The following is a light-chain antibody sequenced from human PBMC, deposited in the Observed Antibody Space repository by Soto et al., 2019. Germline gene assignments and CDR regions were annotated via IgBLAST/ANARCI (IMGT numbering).Light chain of an antibody. CDR1: QRINNF. CDR3: QQSYTTVWS. Sequence: DIQMTQSPSSLAASVGDRVTITCRASQRINNFLNWYQQKPGKAPKLLIYSASSLQTGVSSRFSGSGSGTEFTLTISSLQLEEFATYFCQQSYTTVWSFGPGTKVDIK. J-gene: IGKJ1*01. CDR2: SAS. V-gene: IGKV1-39*01.